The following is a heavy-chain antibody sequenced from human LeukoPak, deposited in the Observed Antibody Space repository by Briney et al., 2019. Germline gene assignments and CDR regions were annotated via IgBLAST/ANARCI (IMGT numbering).Heavy chain of an antibody. Sequence: GASVKVSCKASGYTFTSYGISWVRQAPGQGLEWMGWISAYNGNTNYAQKLQGRVTITRDTSASTAYMELSSLRSEDTAVYYCARDPLSYYDFWSGYYTPYYGMDVWGQGTTVTVSS. CDR3: ARDPLSYYDFWSGYYTPYYGMDV. J-gene: IGHJ6*02. D-gene: IGHD3-3*01. CDR1: GYTFTSYG. CDR2: ISAYNGNT. V-gene: IGHV1-18*01.